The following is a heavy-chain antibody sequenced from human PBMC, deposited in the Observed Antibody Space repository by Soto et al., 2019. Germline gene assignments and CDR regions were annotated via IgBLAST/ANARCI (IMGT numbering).Heavy chain of an antibody. CDR1: GFTFSSYG. Sequence: QVQLVESGGGVVQPGRSLRLSCAASGFTFSSYGMHWVRQAPGKGLEWVAVIWYDGSNKYYADSVKGRFTISRDNSKNTLYLQMNSLRAEDTAVYYCARDEVVPLTPFDYWGQGTLVTVSS. J-gene: IGHJ4*02. V-gene: IGHV3-33*01. CDR3: ARDEVVPLTPFDY. D-gene: IGHD2-2*01. CDR2: IWYDGSNK.